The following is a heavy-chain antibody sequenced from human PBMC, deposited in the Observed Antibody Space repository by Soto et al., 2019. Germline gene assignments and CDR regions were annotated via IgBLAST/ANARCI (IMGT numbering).Heavy chain of an antibody. D-gene: IGHD2-2*01. CDR1: GGTFSRYS. CDR2: IIPIFGIA. Sequence: QVQLVQSGAEVKKPGSSVKVSCKASGGTFSRYSITWVRQAPGHGLEWIGRIIPIFGIASYAQKFQGRVTITADESTSTASMERRSLRSDDTAVYYCAGADRDRATGLVPAAIDGMDVWGQGTTVTVSS. CDR3: AGADRDRATGLVPAAIDGMDV. V-gene: IGHV1-69*02. J-gene: IGHJ6*02.